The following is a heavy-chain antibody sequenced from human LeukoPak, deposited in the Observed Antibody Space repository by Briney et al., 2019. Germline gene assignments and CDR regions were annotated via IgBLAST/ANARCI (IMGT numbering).Heavy chain of an antibody. CDR1: GGTFSSYA. Sequence: SVKVSCKASGGTFSSYAISWVRQAPGQGLEWMGGVIPIFGTANYAQKFQGRVTITADESTSTAYMELSSLRSEDTAVYYCARFDGEQQLGRFDPWGQGTLVTVSS. CDR3: ARFDGEQQLGRFDP. CDR2: VIPIFGTA. V-gene: IGHV1-69*13. J-gene: IGHJ5*02. D-gene: IGHD6-13*01.